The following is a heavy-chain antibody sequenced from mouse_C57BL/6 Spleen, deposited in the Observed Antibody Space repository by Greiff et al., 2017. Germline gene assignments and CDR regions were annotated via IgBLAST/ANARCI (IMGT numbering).Heavy chain of an antibody. J-gene: IGHJ4*01. CDR3: AREGWLLLFYYAMDY. V-gene: IGHV3-6*01. CDR1: GYSITSGYY. D-gene: IGHD2-3*01. CDR2: ISYDGSN. Sequence: EVHLVESGPGLVKPSQSLSLTCSVTGYSITSGYYWNWIRQFPGNKLEWMGYISYDGSNNYNPSLKNRISITRDTSKNQFFLKLNSVTTEDTATYYCAREGWLLLFYYAMDYWGQGTSVTVSS.